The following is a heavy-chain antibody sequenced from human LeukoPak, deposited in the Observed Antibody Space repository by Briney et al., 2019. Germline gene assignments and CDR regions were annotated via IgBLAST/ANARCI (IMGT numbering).Heavy chain of an antibody. D-gene: IGHD3-9*01. Sequence: SETLSLTCTVSGDSISSSSYYWGWIRQPPGKGLEWIGTIYYSGSTYYNSSLKSRVTISVDTSKNQFSLRLSSVTAADTALHYCARIDYDILTGYSASVGHWGQGTQVTVSS. V-gene: IGHV4-39*01. CDR1: GDSISSSSYY. CDR2: IYYSGST. CDR3: ARIDYDILTGYSASVGH. J-gene: IGHJ5*02.